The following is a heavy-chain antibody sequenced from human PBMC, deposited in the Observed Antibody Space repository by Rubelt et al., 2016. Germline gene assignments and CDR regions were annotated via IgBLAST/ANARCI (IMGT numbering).Heavy chain of an antibody. V-gene: IGHV4-39*07. CDR3: AREGGYQSAFDY. J-gene: IGHJ4*02. CDR1: GGSISSSSYY. D-gene: IGHD3-22*01. CDR2: IYYSGTT. Sequence: QGEESGPGLVKPSETLSLTCSVSGGSISSSSYYWGWIRQPPGKGLEWIGTIYYSGTTYYNPSLKSRVTISVDTSKNQFSLKLSSVTAADTAVYYCAREGGYQSAFDYWGQGALVTVSS.